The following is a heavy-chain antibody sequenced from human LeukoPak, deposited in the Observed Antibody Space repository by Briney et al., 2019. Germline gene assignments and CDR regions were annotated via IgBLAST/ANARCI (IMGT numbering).Heavy chain of an antibody. V-gene: IGHV4-59*01. CDR1: GGSISSYY. D-gene: IGHD6-19*01. Sequence: PSETLSLTCTVSGGSISSYYWSWIRQPPGKGLEWIGYIYYSGSTNYNPSLKSRVTISVDTSKNQFSLKLSSVTAADTAVYYCAGAGDPRFDYWGQGTLVTVSS. CDR2: IYYSGST. J-gene: IGHJ4*02. CDR3: AGAGDPRFDY.